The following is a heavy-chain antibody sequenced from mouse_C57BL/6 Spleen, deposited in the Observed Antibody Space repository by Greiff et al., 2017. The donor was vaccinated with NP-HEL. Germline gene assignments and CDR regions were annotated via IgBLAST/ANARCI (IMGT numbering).Heavy chain of an antibody. Sequence: DVHLVESGGGLVKPGGSLKLSCAASGFTFSSYAMSWVRQTPEKRLEWVATISDGGSYTYYPDNVKGRFTISRDNAKNNLYLQMSHLKSEDTAMYYCARGGYDYDGTFPFAYWGQGTLVTVSA. CDR1: GFTFSSYA. D-gene: IGHD2-4*01. V-gene: IGHV5-4*01. J-gene: IGHJ3*01. CDR2: ISDGGSYT. CDR3: ARGGYDYDGTFPFAY.